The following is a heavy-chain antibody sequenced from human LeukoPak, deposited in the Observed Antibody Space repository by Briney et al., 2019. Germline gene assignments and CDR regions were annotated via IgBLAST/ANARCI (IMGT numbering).Heavy chain of an antibody. CDR1: GGSISSYY. CDR3: ARDFLLQSEGLFDY. J-gene: IGHJ4*02. CDR2: FYISGST. Sequence: PSETLSLTCTVSGGSISSYYWSWIRQPAGKGLEWIGRFYISGSTNYNPSLKSRVTMSVDTSKNQFSLRLNSVTAADTAVYYCARDFLLQSEGLFDYWGQGTLVTVSS. D-gene: IGHD4-11*01. V-gene: IGHV4-4*07.